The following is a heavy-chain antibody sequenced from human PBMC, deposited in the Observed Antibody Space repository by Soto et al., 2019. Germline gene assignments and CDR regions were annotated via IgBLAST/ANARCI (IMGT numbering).Heavy chain of an antibody. D-gene: IGHD3-3*01. CDR3: ARGAPYYDFWSGHYTSYTYYGMDV. CDR1: EFTVSSNY. V-gene: IGHV3-53*01. Sequence: EVQLVESGGGLIQPGGSLRVSCAASEFTVSSNYMTWVRQAPGKGLEWVSVIDTAGRANYAESVKGRFTNSRDNSKNTLYLQMNSLRVEDTAVYYCARGAPYYDFWSGHYTSYTYYGMDVWGQGTTVTVS. J-gene: IGHJ6*02. CDR2: IDTAGRA.